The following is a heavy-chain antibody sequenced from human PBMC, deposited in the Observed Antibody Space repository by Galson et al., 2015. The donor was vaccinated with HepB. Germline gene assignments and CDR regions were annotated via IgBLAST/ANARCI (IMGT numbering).Heavy chain of an antibody. CDR2: TYYRSKWYN. CDR3: ARLHDPYYDSSGPLMDV. V-gene: IGHV6-1*01. CDR1: GDSVSSNSAA. Sequence: CAISGDSVSSNSAAWNWIRQSPSRGLEWLGRTYYRSKWYNDYAVSVKSRITINPDTSKNQFSLQLNSVTPEDTAVYYCARLHDPYYDSSGPLMDVWGQGTTVTVSS. D-gene: IGHD3-22*01. J-gene: IGHJ6*02.